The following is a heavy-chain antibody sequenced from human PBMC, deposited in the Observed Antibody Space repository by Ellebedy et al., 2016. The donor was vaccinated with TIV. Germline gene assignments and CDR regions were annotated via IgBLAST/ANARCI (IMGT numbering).Heavy chain of an antibody. V-gene: IGHV4-31*03. CDR2: IHHSGTT. CDR3: ARGFRRFGESDFDY. CDR1: GGSISSGGNY. J-gene: IGHJ4*02. D-gene: IGHD3-10*01. Sequence: MPSETLSLTCTVSGGSISSGGNYWSWIRQHAGRGLEWVGYIHHSGTTYYNPSLKSRVSMSVDTSTNHFSLSLTSVTAADTAVYYCARGFRRFGESDFDYWGQGIQVTASS.